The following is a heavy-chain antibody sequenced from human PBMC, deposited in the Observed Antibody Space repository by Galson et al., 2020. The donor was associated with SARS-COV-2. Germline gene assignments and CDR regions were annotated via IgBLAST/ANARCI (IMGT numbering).Heavy chain of an antibody. Sequence: GESLKISCKASGYIFTSYGLSWVRQAPGQGLEWMGWISSGSGNTKYAQKFQGRVTMTTDTSTSTAYMELRSLRSEDTAVYYCARDPWELQGWGQGTPVTVSS. J-gene: IGHJ4*02. CDR2: ISSGSGNT. V-gene: IGHV1-18*01. CDR3: ARDPWELQG. CDR1: GYIFTSYG. D-gene: IGHD1-26*01.